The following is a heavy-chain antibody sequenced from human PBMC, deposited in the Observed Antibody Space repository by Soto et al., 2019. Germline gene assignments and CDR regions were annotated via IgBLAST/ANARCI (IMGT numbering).Heavy chain of an antibody. CDR3: ARRGGSGGDSIDY. CDR2: IWYDGSEK. Sequence: QVQLVESGGGVVQPGRSLRLSCVTSGFPFNKYGMHWVRQAPGKGLEWVAIIWYDGSEKYYGDSGKGRFTISRDNSRDTLFLQLDSLRAGEAAMYYCARRGGSGGDSIDYWGQGSLVTVSS. D-gene: IGHD3-10*01. J-gene: IGHJ4*02. CDR1: GFPFNKYG. V-gene: IGHV3-33*01.